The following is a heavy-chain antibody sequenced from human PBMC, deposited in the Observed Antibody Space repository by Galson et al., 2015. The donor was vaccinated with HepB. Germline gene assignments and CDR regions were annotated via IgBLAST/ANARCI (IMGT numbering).Heavy chain of an antibody. V-gene: IGHV3-49*04. J-gene: IGHJ4*02. CDR3: TATNYYDSSGYLEGLYY. CDR2: IRRKASGGTT. D-gene: IGHD3-22*01. Sequence: SLRLSCAASGFTFGDYAMSWVRQAPGKGLEWVGFIRRKASGGTTEYAASVKGRFTISRDDSKSIAYLQMNSLKTEDTAVYYCTATNYYDSSGYLEGLYYWGQGTLVTVSS. CDR1: GFTFGDYA.